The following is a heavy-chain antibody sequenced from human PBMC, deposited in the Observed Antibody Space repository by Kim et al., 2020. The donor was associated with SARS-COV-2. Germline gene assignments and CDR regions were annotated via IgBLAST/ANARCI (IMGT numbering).Heavy chain of an antibody. CDR3: AKDLKYYDILTGYLTSGVYYYYSGMDV. CDR1: GFTFSSYG. CDR2: ISYDGSNK. J-gene: IGHJ6*02. Sequence: GGSLRLSCAASGFTFSSYGMHWVRQAPGKGLEWVAVISYDGSNKYYADSVKGRFTISRDNSKNTLYLQMNSLRAEDTAVYYCAKDLKYYDILTGYLTSGVYYYYSGMDVWGQGTTVTVSS. V-gene: IGHV3-30*18. D-gene: IGHD3-9*01.